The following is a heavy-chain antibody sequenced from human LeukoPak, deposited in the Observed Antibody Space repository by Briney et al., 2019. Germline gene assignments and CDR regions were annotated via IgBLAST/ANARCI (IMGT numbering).Heavy chain of an antibody. CDR3: WRKGGSGLPFDY. V-gene: IGHV1-2*02. D-gene: IGHD6-19*01. Sequence: LEASVKVSCKASGYTFTGYYMHWVRQAPGQGLEWMGWINPNSGGTNYAQKFQGRVTMTRDTSISTAYMELSRLRSDDTAVYYCWRKGGSGLPFDYWGQGTLVTVSS. CDR2: INPNSGGT. CDR1: GYTFTGYY. J-gene: IGHJ4*02.